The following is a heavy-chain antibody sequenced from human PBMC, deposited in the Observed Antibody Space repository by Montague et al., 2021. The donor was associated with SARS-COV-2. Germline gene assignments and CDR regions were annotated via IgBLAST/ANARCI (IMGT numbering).Heavy chain of an antibody. CDR3: ARRRLNFYDSRHWFDP. Sequence: SETLSLTCTVSGGSMYIYGSHYYWDWIRQPPGKGLEWIGTIFYTGSTIYNSSLKSRVTISIDTSKNQYSLELNSVTAADTAVYYCARRRLNFYDSRHWFDPWCQGALVTVPS. V-gene: IGHV4-39*01. CDR1: GGSMYIYGSHYY. CDR2: IFYTGST. J-gene: IGHJ5*02. D-gene: IGHD3-22*01.